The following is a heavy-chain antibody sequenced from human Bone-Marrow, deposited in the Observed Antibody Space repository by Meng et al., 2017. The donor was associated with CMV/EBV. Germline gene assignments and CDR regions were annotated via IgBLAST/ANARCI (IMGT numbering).Heavy chain of an antibody. CDR1: GFIFSTYA. CDR3: ARVSGFWSRHEGMDV. D-gene: IGHD3-3*01. CDR2: IYSGGSST. Sequence: GESLKISCAASGFIFSTYAMNWVRQAPGKGLEWVSVIYSGGSSTYYADSVKGRFTISRDNSKNTLYLQMNSLRVEDTAVYYCARVSGFWSRHEGMDVWGQGTTVTVSS. V-gene: IGHV3-23*03. J-gene: IGHJ6*02.